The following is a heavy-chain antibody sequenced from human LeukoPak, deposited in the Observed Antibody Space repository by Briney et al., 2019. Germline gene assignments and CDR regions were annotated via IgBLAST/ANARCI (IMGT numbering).Heavy chain of an antibody. D-gene: IGHD6-19*01. V-gene: IGHV1-8*01. CDR1: GYTFTSYD. CDR3: ATHRGGSGYSSGWYSYYYYMDV. J-gene: IGHJ6*03. CDR2: MNPNSGNT. Sequence: ASVKVSCKASGYTFTSYDINWVRQATGQGLEWMGWMNPNSGNTGYAQKFQGRVTMTRNTSISTAYMELSSLRSEDTAVYYCATHRGGSGYSSGWYSYYYYMDVWGKGTTVTVSS.